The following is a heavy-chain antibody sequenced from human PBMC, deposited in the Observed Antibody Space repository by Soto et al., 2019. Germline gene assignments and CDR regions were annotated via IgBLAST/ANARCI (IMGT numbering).Heavy chain of an antibody. CDR1: GFKFSSYG. J-gene: IGHJ6*02. Sequence: GGSLRLSSTASGFKFSSYGMHWVRQAPGKGLEWVAVISYDGSNKYYADSVKGRFTISRDNSKNTLYLQMNSLRAEDTAVYYCAKEGQYYDILTGYRSYYGMDVWGQGTTVTVSS. CDR2: ISYDGSNK. D-gene: IGHD3-9*01. CDR3: AKEGQYYDILTGYRSYYGMDV. V-gene: IGHV3-30*18.